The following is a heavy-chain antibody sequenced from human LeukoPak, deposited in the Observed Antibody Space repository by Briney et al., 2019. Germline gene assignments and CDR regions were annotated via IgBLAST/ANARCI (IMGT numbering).Heavy chain of an antibody. D-gene: IGHD3-10*01. CDR3: ARGGGRDFDY. Sequence: PSETLSLTCAVYGGSFSGYYWSWIRQPPGKGLEWIGEINHSESTNYNPSLKSRVTISVDTSKNQFSLKLSSVTAADTAVYYCARGGGRDFDYWGQGTLVTVSS. CDR2: INHSEST. J-gene: IGHJ4*02. V-gene: IGHV4-34*01. CDR1: GGSFSGYY.